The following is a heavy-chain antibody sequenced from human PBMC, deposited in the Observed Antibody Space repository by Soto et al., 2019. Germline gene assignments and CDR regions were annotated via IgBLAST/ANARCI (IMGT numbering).Heavy chain of an antibody. D-gene: IGHD6-19*01. CDR1: GFIFNNFA. J-gene: IGHJ5*02. V-gene: IGHV3-23*01. Sequence: LRLSCVSSGFIFNNFAMTWVRQAPGKGLEWVPSITGSGGATYHAASVKGRFTISRDNAKNTLYLQMNSLKAEDSAIYYCAKSSGWYVNNWLDPWGQGTLVTVSS. CDR2: ITGSGGAT. CDR3: AKSSGWYVNNWLDP.